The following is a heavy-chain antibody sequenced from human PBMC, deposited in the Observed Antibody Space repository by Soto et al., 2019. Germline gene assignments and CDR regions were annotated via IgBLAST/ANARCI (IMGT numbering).Heavy chain of an antibody. Sequence: ASVKVSCKASGYTFTGYYMHWVRQAPGQGLEWMGWINPNSGGTNYAQKFQGWVTMTRDTPISTAYMELSRLRSDDTAVYYCARGLSPLTYSSSSGNWFDPWGQGTLVTVSS. CDR2: INPNSGGT. CDR1: GYTFTGYY. V-gene: IGHV1-2*04. CDR3: ARGLSPLTYSSSSGNWFDP. J-gene: IGHJ5*02. D-gene: IGHD6-6*01.